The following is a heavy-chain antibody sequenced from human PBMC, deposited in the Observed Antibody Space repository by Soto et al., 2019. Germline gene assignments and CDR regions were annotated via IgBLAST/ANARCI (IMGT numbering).Heavy chain of an antibody. Sequence: QVQLVQSGAEVKKPGASVKVSCKASGYTFTSYAMHWVRQAPGQRLEWMGWINAGNGNTKYSQKFQGRVTITRDTSXSXGYMELSSLRSEDTAVYYCAREDIVVVPAALIWFDPWGQGTLVTVSS. J-gene: IGHJ5*02. CDR3: AREDIVVVPAALIWFDP. CDR2: INAGNGNT. CDR1: GYTFTSYA. V-gene: IGHV1-3*01. D-gene: IGHD2-2*01.